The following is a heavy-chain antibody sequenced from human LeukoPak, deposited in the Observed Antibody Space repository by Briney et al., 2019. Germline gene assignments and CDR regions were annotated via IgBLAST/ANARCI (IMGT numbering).Heavy chain of an antibody. CDR2: IYYSGST. Sequence: SETLSLTCTVSGGSISSYYWSWIRQPPGKGLEWIGYIYYSGSTNYNPSLKSRVTISVDTSKNQFSLKLSSVTAADTAVYYCARDGSNWYGWFDPWGQGTLVTVSS. J-gene: IGHJ5*02. CDR1: GGSISSYY. V-gene: IGHV4-59*01. D-gene: IGHD6-13*01. CDR3: ARDGSNWYGWFDP.